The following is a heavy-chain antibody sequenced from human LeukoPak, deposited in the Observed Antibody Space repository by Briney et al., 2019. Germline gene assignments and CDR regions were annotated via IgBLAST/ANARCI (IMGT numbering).Heavy chain of an antibody. CDR3: ARGPMYSSSFYFPYYGMDV. D-gene: IGHD6-6*01. V-gene: IGHV1-8*01. J-gene: IGHJ6*02. CDR1: GYTFTSYD. Sequence: ASVKVSCKASGYTFTSYDINWVRQATGQGLEWMGWMNPNSGNTGYAQKFQGRVTMTRDTSISTAYMELSRLRSDDTAVYYCARGPMYSSSFYFPYYGMDVWGQGTSVTVSS. CDR2: MNPNSGNT.